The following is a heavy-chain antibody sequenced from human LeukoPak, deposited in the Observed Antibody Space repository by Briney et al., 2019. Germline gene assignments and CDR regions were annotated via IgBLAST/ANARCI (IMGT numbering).Heavy chain of an antibody. Sequence: PGGSLRLSCAASGFTFNVYSVNWVRQAPGKGLEGVSYISGTGSTIYYAASVKGRFTISRDNAKNSLYLQMNSLRVEDTAVYYCARDRGTAGLDYWGQGTLVTVSS. V-gene: IGHV3-48*04. D-gene: IGHD2-21*02. CDR2: ISGTGSTI. J-gene: IGHJ4*02. CDR3: ARDRGTAGLDY. CDR1: GFTFNVYS.